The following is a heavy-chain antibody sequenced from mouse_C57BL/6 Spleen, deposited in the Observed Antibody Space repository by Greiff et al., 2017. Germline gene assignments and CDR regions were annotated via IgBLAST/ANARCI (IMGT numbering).Heavy chain of an antibody. D-gene: IGHD1-1*01. CDR1: GYTFTSYW. Sequence: VQLQQPGAELVRPGSSVKLSCKASGYTFTSYWMDWVKQRPGQGLEWIGNIYPSDSETHYNQKFKDKATLTVDTSSSTAYMQLSSLTSEDSAVYSGASPRYGRFDYWGQGTTLTVSS. J-gene: IGHJ2*01. CDR2: IYPSDSET. CDR3: ASPRYGRFDY. V-gene: IGHV1-61*01.